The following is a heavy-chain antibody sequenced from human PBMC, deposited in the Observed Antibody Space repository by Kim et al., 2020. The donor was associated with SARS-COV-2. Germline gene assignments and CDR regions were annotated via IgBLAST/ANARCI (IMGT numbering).Heavy chain of an antibody. D-gene: IGHD1-26*01. CDR3: AKKRPGQEPFDF. V-gene: IGHV3-23*01. CDR1: GFTFSSYA. CDR2: ISTSGGCT. J-gene: IGHJ4*02. Sequence: GGSLRLSCAASGFTFSSYAMTWVRQAPGKGLEWVSSISTSGGCTFYADSVKGRFTISRDNSKNILYLQMNGLSAEDTAVYYCAKKRPGQEPFDFWGPGTLVNVS.